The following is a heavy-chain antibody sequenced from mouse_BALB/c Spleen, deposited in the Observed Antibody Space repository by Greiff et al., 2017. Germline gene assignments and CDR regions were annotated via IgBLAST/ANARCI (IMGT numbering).Heavy chain of an antibody. D-gene: IGHD2-4*01. CDR1: GYTFSSYW. CDR3: ARGGDYDRIFAY. J-gene: IGHJ3*01. V-gene: IGHV1-9*01. Sequence: QVQLQQSGAELMKPGASVKISCKATGYTFSSYWIEWVKQRPGHGLEWIGEILPGSGSTNYNEKFKGKATFTADTSSNTAYMQLSSLTSEDSAVYYCARGGDYDRIFAYWGQGTLVTVSA. CDR2: ILPGSGST.